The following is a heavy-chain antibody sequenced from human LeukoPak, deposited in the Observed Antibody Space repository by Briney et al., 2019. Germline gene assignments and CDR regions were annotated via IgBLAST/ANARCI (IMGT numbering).Heavy chain of an antibody. CDR2: IIPILGIA. CDR3: ARGGDIVVVPAAMGLDY. Sequence: GASVKVSCKASGGTFSSYAISWVRQAPGQGREWMGRIIPILGIANYAQKFQGRVTITADKSTSTDYMELSSLRSEDTAVYYCARGGDIVVVPAAMGLDYWGQGTLVTVSS. J-gene: IGHJ4*02. V-gene: IGHV1-69*04. D-gene: IGHD2-2*01. CDR1: GGTFSSYA.